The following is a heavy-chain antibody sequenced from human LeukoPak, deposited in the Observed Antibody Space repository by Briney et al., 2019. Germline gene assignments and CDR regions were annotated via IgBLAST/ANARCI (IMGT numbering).Heavy chain of an antibody. Sequence: ASVKVSCKASGYTFTSYGISWVRQAPGQGLEWMGWISAYNGNTNYAQKLQGRVTMTTDTSTSTAYMELRSLRSDDTAVYYCAREASGYSITTDDYWGQGTLVTVSS. CDR3: AREASGYSITTDDY. CDR2: ISAYNGNT. D-gene: IGHD5-12*01. CDR1: GYTFTSYG. J-gene: IGHJ4*02. V-gene: IGHV1-18*01.